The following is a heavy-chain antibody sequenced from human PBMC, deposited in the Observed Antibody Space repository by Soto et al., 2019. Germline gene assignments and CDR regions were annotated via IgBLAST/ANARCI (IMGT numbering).Heavy chain of an antibody. CDR1: GGSISSYY. CDR3: ARDNPNMALAPFAY. J-gene: IGHJ4*02. Sequence: SETLSLTCTVSGGSISSYYWSWIRQPAGKRLEWIGRIYPSGSTNYNPSLKSRVTMSIGTSKNQFSLKLTSVTAADTAVYFCARDNPNMALAPFAYWGQGTLVTVSS. CDR2: IYPSGST. V-gene: IGHV4-4*07. D-gene: IGHD2-8*01.